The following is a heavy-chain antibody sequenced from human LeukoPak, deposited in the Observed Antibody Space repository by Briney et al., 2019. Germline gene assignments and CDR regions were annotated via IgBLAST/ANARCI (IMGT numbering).Heavy chain of an antibody. J-gene: IGHJ6*02. D-gene: IGHD3-3*01. Sequence: ASVKVSCKASGYTFTDCYIHWVRQVPGQGLEWMGWVDPNSGGTNYAQKFQGRVTMTRDTSISTAYMELRRLRSDDTAVYYCARVRFFYYGMDVWGQGTTVTVSS. CDR1: GYTFTDCY. CDR2: VDPNSGGT. V-gene: IGHV1-2*02. CDR3: ARVRFFYYGMDV.